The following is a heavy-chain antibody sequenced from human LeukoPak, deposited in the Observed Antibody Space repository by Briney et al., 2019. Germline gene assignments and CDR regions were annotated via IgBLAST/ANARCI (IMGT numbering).Heavy chain of an antibody. CDR1: GFTFSSYA. Sequence: PGGSLRLSCAASGFTFSSYAMSWVRQAPGKGLEWVSAISGSGGSTYYADSVKGRFTISRDNPKNTLYLQMNSLRAEDTAVYYCAKDQEDFWSGYYTDTYYFDYWGQGTLVTVSS. J-gene: IGHJ4*02. CDR3: AKDQEDFWSGYYTDTYYFDY. V-gene: IGHV3-23*01. CDR2: ISGSGGST. D-gene: IGHD3-3*01.